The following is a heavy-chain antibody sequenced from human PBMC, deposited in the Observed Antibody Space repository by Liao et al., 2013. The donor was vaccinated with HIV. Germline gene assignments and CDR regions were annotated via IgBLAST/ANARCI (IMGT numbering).Heavy chain of an antibody. CDR3: ARGDYVADY. CDR1: GGSISSYY. J-gene: IGHJ4*02. V-gene: IGHV4-59*01. CDR2: IYYSGST. Sequence: QVQLHXGRPGLLKPSETLSLTCTVSGGSISSYYWSWIRQPPGKGLEWIGYIYYSGSTNYNPSLKSRVTISVDTSKNQFSLKLSSVTAADTAVYYCARGDYVADYWGQGTLVTVSS. D-gene: IGHD4-17*01.